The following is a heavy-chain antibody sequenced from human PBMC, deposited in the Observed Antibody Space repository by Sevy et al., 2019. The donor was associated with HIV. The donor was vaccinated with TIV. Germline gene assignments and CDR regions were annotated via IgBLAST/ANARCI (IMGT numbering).Heavy chain of an antibody. CDR1: GITVSSYA. CDR2: ISGRGDDT. CDR3: AKDLIVVVEDAFDI. V-gene: IGHV3-23*01. Sequence: GGSLRLSCEVSGITVSSYAMNWVRQAPGKGLEWVSAISGRGDDTYYADSVKGRFTISRDNSKNTLFLQMNSLRAEDTAVYYCAKDLIVVVEDAFDIWGQGTMVTVSS. D-gene: IGHD3-22*01. J-gene: IGHJ3*02.